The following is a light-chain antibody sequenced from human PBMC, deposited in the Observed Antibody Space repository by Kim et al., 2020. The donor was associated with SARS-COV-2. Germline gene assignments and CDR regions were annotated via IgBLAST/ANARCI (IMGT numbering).Light chain of an antibody. CDR2: EVS. Sequence: GSPGQSVTIACTGTSSDVGGYNHVSWYQQHPGKAPKRMIYEVSKRPSGVPDRFSGSKSGNTASLTVSGLQAEDEADYYCSSYAGKVFGTGTKVTVL. CDR3: SSYAGKV. V-gene: IGLV2-8*01. J-gene: IGLJ1*01. CDR1: SSDVGGYNH.